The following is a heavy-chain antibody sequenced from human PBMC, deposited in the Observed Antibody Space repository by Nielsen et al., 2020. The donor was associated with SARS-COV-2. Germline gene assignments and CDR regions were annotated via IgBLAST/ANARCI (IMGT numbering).Heavy chain of an antibody. Sequence: GESLKISCAASGFNFSRYGMHWVRQAPGKGLEWVALIRYDGSNKYYADSVKGRFTISRDNSKNTLYLQMNSLRAEDTAMYYCAREEGGGAGRGFDIWGQGTVVTVSS. CDR1: GFNFSRYG. CDR2: IRYDGSNK. V-gene: IGHV3-33*01. CDR3: AREEGGGAGRGFDI. D-gene: IGHD3-16*01. J-gene: IGHJ3*02.